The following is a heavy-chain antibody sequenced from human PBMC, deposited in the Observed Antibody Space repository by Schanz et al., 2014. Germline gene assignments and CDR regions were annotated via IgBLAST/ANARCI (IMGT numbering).Heavy chain of an antibody. D-gene: IGHD1-7*01. V-gene: IGHV3-23*01. CDR1: GFTFSSYA. Sequence: EVQLLESGGGLVQPGGSLRLSCAGSGFTFSSYAMSWVRQTPGKGLEWVSGLTEGGGGTYYTDAVKGRFTISRDSSKNTLYLQMNSLRVEDTAVYYCAMGGYQLHHWGQGTLVTVSS. J-gene: IGHJ4*02. CDR2: LTEGGGGT. CDR3: AMGGYQLHH.